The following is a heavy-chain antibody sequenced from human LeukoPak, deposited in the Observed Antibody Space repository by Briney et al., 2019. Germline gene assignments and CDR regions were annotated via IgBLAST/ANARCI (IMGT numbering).Heavy chain of an antibody. CDR2: MCGSAGCT. J-gene: IGHJ5*02. D-gene: IGHD3-22*01. Sequence: GRSLRLSCAASGFTFNIYAISWVRLAPGKGLQWVASMCGSAGCTFYSDSVKGRFTISRDNSKNTLYLQMNSLRAEDTAIYYCVRDRPNYHESNGHYYNRDGDHWGQGTLVTVSS. CDR3: VRDRPNYHESNGHYYNRDGDH. V-gene: IGHV3-23*01. CDR1: GFTFNIYA.